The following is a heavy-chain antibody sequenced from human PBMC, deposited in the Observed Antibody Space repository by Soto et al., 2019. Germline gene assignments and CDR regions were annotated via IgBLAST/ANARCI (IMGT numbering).Heavy chain of an antibody. D-gene: IGHD2-2*01. J-gene: IGHJ6*03. CDR3: DAYAWNQDIVVVPANYMDV. CDR2: INPSGGST. CDR1: GYTFTSYY. V-gene: IGHV1-46*01. Sequence: QVQLVQSGAEVKKPGASVKVSCKASGYTFTSYYMHWVRQAPGQGLEWMGIINPSGGSTSYAQKFQGGSTMTRDTSTSPVYMELSCLRSEDTPVYYCDAYAWNQDIVVVPANYMDVWGKGTTVTVSS.